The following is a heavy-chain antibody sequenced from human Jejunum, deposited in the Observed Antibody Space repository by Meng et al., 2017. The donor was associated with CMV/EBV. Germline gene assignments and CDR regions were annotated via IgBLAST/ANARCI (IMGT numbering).Heavy chain of an antibody. J-gene: IGHJ4*02. CDR1: SSSYY. V-gene: IGHV4-31*02. D-gene: IGHD4-17*01. CDR3: ARDLLGGTGTTDY. Sequence: SSSYYWTWIRQHPGKGLEWIGYIHYSGSTYYNPSLKSRITISVDTSKNQFSLKLNSVTAADTAVYYCARDLLGGTGTTDYWGQGTLVTVSS. CDR2: IHYSGST.